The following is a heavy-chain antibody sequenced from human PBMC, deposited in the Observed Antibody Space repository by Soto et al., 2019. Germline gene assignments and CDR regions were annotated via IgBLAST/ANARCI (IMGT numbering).Heavy chain of an antibody. J-gene: IGHJ4*02. Sequence: GESLKISCKGSGYSFTSYWISWVRQMPGKGLEWMGRIDPSDSYTNYSPSFQGHVTISADKSISTAYLQWSSLKASDTAMYYCARHGGGDIVVVVTATRFDGWGQGTLVTV. CDR3: ARHGGGDIVVVVTATRFDG. CDR2: IDPSDSYT. D-gene: IGHD2-15*01. CDR1: GYSFTSYW. V-gene: IGHV5-10-1*01.